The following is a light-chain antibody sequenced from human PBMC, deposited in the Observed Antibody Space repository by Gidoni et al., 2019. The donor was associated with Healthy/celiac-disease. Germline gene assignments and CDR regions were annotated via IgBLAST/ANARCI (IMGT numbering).Light chain of an antibody. V-gene: IGKV1-39*01. Sequence: IQMTQSPSSLSAYVGDRVTITCRASQSISSYLNCYQQKPGKAHKLLIYAASSLQSGVPLRFSGSGSGTDFTLTISSLQPEDFATYYCQQSYSTPRTFGQGTKLEIK. CDR1: QSISSY. J-gene: IGKJ2*01. CDR2: AAS. CDR3: QQSYSTPRT.